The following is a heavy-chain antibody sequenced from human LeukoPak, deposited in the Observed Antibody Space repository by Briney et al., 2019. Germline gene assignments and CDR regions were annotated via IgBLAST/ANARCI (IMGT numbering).Heavy chain of an antibody. J-gene: IGHJ4*02. CDR3: AKGFSIIQVAPTTPH. D-gene: IGHD1-1*01. Sequence: GESLKISCAVSGFTFSSYAMSWVRQAPGKGLEWVSGISGSGDSTYYADSVEGRFTISRDNSKSTLYLQMNSLRAEDTAVYYCAKGFSIIQVAPTTPHWGQGTLVTVSS. CDR1: GFTFSSYA. CDR2: ISGSGDST. V-gene: IGHV3-23*01.